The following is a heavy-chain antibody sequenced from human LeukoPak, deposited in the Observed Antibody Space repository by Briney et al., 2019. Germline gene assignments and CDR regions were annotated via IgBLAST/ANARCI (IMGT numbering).Heavy chain of an antibody. CDR2: IYYCGST. CDR1: GGSISSSSYY. J-gene: IGHJ4*02. Sequence: SETLSLTCTVSGGSISSSSYYWGWIRQPPGKGLEWIGSIYYCGSTYYNPSLKSRVTISVDTSKNQFSLKLSSVTAADTAVYYCARVTVGATQDFDYWGQGTLVTVSS. D-gene: IGHD1-26*01. V-gene: IGHV4-39*07. CDR3: ARVTVGATQDFDY.